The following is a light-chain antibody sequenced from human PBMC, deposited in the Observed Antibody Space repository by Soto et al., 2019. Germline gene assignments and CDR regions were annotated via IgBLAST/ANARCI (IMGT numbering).Light chain of an antibody. Sequence: DIQMTQSPSTLSASVGDRVTITCRASQSISDWLAWFQLKPGKAPKLLIYDASSLESGVPSRFSGSGSGTEFTLTISSLQPDDFATYYGQQYNKYSTFGQGTKVEIK. J-gene: IGKJ1*01. CDR3: QQYNKYST. V-gene: IGKV1-5*01. CDR2: DAS. CDR1: QSISDW.